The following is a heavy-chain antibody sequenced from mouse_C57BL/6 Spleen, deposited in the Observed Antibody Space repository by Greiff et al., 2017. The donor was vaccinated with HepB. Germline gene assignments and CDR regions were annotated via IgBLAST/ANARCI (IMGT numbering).Heavy chain of an antibody. D-gene: IGHD1-2*01. CDR3: ARRGTTAFYFDY. J-gene: IGHJ2*01. Sequence: QVQLKQPGAELVKPGASVKMSCKASGYTFTSYWMHWVKQRPIQGLEWIGNIDPSDSETHYNQKFKDKATLTVDKSSSTAYMQLSSLTSEDSAVYYCARRGTTAFYFDYWGQGTTLTVSS. V-gene: IGHV1-52*01. CDR2: IDPSDSET. CDR1: GYTFTSYW.